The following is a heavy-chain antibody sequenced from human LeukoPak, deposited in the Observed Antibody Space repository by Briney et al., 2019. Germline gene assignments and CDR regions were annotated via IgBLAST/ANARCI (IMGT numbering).Heavy chain of an antibody. V-gene: IGHV1-69*05. Sequence: ASVKVSCKASGGTFSSYAISWVRQAPGQGLEWMGRIIPTFGTANYAQKFQGRVTITTDESTSTAYMELSSLRSEDTAVYYCARDRANLHWFDPWGQGTLVTVSS. CDR2: IIPTFGTA. CDR3: ARDRANLHWFDP. CDR1: GGTFSSYA. D-gene: IGHD4/OR15-4a*01. J-gene: IGHJ5*02.